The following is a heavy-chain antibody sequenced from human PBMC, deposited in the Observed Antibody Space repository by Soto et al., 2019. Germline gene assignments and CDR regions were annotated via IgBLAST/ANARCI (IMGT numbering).Heavy chain of an antibody. V-gene: IGHV3-15*01. CDR3: RALGS. CDR1: GFTFSNAW. CDR2: SKSKTDGGTT. D-gene: IGHD2-15*01. J-gene: IGHJ4*02. Sequence: EVQLVESGGGLVKPGGSLRLSCAASGFTFSNAWMSWVRQAPGKGLEWVGRSKSKTDGGTTDYAAPVKGRFTISRDDSKNTLYLQMNSLKTEDTAVYYCRALGSWGQGTLVTVSS.